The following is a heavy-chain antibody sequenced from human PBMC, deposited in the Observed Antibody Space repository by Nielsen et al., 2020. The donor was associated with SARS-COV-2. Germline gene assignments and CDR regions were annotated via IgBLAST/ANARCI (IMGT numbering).Heavy chain of an antibody. V-gene: IGHV4-39*01. J-gene: IGHJ4*02. D-gene: IGHD3-22*01. CDR2: IYYSGST. Sequence: SETLSLTCTVSGGSISSSSYYWGWIRQPPGKGLEWIGSIYYSGSTYYNPSLKSRVTISVDTSKNQFSLKLSSVTAADTAVYYCARGAPRLVGGIYVVIRLFYFDYWGQGTLVTVSS. CDR3: ARGAPRLVGGIYVVIRLFYFDY. CDR1: GGSISSSSYY.